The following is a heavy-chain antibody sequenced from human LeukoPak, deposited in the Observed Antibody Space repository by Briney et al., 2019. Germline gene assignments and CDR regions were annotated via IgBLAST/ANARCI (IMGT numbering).Heavy chain of an antibody. CDR2: ISGSGGST. J-gene: IGHJ4*02. D-gene: IGHD3-22*01. V-gene: IGHV3-23*01. CDR3: ARRHDSSGYYYFDY. Sequence: TGGSLRLSCAASGFTFSSYTMSWVRQAPGKGLEWVSLISGSGGSTYYADSVKGRFTISRDNSKNTLYLQMNSLRVEDTAVYYCARRHDSSGYYYFDYWGQGTLVTVSS. CDR1: GFTFSSYT.